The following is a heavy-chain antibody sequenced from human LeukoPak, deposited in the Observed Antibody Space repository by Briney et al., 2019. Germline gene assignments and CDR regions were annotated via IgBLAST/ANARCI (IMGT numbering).Heavy chain of an antibody. D-gene: IGHD6-19*01. CDR3: ARDVGWYKNYYGMDV. CDR2: IYYSGST. J-gene: IGHJ6*02. CDR1: GGSISSYY. Sequence: SETLSLTCTVSGGSISSYYWSWIRQPPGKGLEWIGYIYYSGSTNYNPSLKSRVTISVDTSKNQFSLKLSSVTAADTAVYYCARDVGWYKNYYGMDVWGQGTTVTVSS. V-gene: IGHV4-59*01.